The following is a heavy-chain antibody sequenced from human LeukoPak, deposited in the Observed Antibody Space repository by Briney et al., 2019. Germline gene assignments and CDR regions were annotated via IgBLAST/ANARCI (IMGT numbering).Heavy chain of an antibody. J-gene: IGHJ4*02. CDR1: GGSISGSNW. Sequence: SGTLSLTCTVSGGSISGSNWWGWVRQPPGKGLECIGEIYHLGTTNYNPSLKSRVTISVDRSNNQFSLKLNSVTAADTAVYYCARAFLVGYSPEEYFFDYWGQGTLVTVSS. V-gene: IGHV4-4*02. D-gene: IGHD2-15*01. CDR2: IYHLGTT. CDR3: ARAFLVGYSPEEYFFDY.